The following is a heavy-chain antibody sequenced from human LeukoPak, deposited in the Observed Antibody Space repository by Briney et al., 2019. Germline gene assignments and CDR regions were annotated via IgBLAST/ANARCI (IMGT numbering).Heavy chain of an antibody. CDR1: GGTFSSYA. J-gene: IGHJ6*03. Sequence: GASVKVSCKASGGTFSSYAISWVRQAPGQGLEWMGGIIPIFGTANYAQKFQGRVTITTDESTSTAYMELSSLRSEDTAVYYCARGCSSTSCYLSYYYMGVWGKGTTVTVSS. D-gene: IGHD2-2*01. CDR3: ARGCSSTSCYLSYYYMGV. CDR2: IIPIFGTA. V-gene: IGHV1-69*05.